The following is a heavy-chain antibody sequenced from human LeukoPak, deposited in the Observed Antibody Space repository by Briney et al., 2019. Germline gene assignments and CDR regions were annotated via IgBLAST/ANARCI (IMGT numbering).Heavy chain of an antibody. J-gene: IGHJ4*02. CDR1: GYTFTSQG. CDR3: ASRSGSTPYSFDY. V-gene: IGHV1-18*01. Sequence: ASVKVSCKASGYTFTSQGISWVRQALGQGLEWMGWINTYNGKTNYAQNLQGRVTMTTDTSTTTAYMELRSLRSDDTAVYYCASRSGSTPYSFDYWGQGTLVTVSS. CDR2: INTYNGKT. D-gene: IGHD3-3*01.